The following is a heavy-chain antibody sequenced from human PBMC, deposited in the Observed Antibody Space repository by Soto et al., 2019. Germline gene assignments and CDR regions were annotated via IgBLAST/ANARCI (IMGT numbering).Heavy chain of an antibody. CDR1: GGSISSGDYY. Sequence: SDTLSLTCTVSGGSISSGDYYWSWIRQPPGKGLEWIGYIYYSGSTYYNPSLKSRVTISVDTSKNQFSLKLSSVTAADTAVYYCARDPRYSYGHDYWGQGTLVTVSS. V-gene: IGHV4-30-4*02. J-gene: IGHJ4*02. CDR2: IYYSGST. CDR3: ARDPRYSYGHDY. D-gene: IGHD5-18*01.